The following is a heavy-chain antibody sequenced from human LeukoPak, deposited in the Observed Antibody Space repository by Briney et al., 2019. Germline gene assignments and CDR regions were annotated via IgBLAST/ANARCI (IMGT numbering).Heavy chain of an antibody. V-gene: IGHV3-66*01. Sequence: GGSLRLSCAASRFTVSSNYMSWVRQAPGKGLEWVSFIYSSGSTYYADSVRGRFTISRDNSNNTLYLQMNSLRVEDTAVYYCARGRFGLSLDSWGQRTLVTVSS. J-gene: IGHJ4*02. CDR2: IYSSGST. D-gene: IGHD3-16*01. CDR1: RFTVSSNY. CDR3: ARGRFGLSLDS.